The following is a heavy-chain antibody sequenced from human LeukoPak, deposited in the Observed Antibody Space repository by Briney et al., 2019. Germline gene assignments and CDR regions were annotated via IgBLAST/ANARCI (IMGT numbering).Heavy chain of an antibody. Sequence: GGSLRLSCAASGFIVSNNHINWIRQAPGKGLEWGSIIYSGDTTYYSDSVKGRFILSSDNSKNILYLQMNSLRVEDTAVYYCARERPGSRVLDYWGQGTVVTVSS. V-gene: IGHV3-66*01. J-gene: IGHJ4*02. CDR3: ARERPGSRVLDY. D-gene: IGHD3-10*01. CDR2: IYSGDTT. CDR1: GFIVSNNH.